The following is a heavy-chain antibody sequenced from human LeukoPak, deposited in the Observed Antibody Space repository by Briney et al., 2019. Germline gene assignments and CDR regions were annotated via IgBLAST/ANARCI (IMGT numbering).Heavy chain of an antibody. Sequence: GGSLRLSCAASGFTVSSNYMSWVRQAPGKGLEWVSVIYSGGSTYYAGSVKGRFTISRDNSKNTLYLQMNSLRAEDTAVYYCARGRDYYDSSGYYQRYFDYWGQGTLVTVSS. V-gene: IGHV3-66*01. CDR2: IYSGGST. J-gene: IGHJ4*02. CDR3: ARGRDYYDSSGYYQRYFDY. D-gene: IGHD3-22*01. CDR1: GFTVSSNY.